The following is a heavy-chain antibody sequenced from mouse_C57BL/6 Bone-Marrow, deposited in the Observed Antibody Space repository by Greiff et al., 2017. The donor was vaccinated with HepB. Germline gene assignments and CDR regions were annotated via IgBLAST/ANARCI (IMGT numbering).Heavy chain of an antibody. V-gene: IGHV1-59*01. CDR2: IDPSDSYT. Sequence: QVQLQQPGAELVRPGTSVKLSCKASGYTFTSYWMHWVKQRPGQGLEWIGVIDPSDSYTNYNQKFKGKATLTVDTSSSTAYMQLSSLTSEDSAVYYCARKPSYYYGSSYACFAYWGQGTLVTVSA. CDR1: GYTFTSYW. J-gene: IGHJ3*01. D-gene: IGHD1-1*01. CDR3: ARKPSYYYGSSYACFAY.